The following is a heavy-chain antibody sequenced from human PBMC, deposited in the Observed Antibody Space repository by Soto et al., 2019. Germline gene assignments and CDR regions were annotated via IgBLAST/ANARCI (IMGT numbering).Heavy chain of an antibody. J-gene: IGHJ4*02. CDR1: GYSFISSC. Sequence: PGESLKISCQASGYSFISSCIGWVRQMPGKGLEWMGIIYPGDSDTRYSLSFQGQVTISADKSTSTAYLQWSSLKASDTATYYCARMMAASGTAFDYWGQGALVTVSS. D-gene: IGHD6-13*01. V-gene: IGHV5-51*01. CDR3: ARMMAASGTAFDY. CDR2: IYPGDSDT.